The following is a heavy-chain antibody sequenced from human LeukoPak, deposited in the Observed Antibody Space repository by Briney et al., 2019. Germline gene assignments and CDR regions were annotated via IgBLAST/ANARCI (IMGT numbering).Heavy chain of an antibody. CDR1: GGTFINYA. CDR3: AYELEQDYFFY. Sequence: GSSVTVSYKASGGTFINYAISWVRQAPGQGVEWMGRIIHILDMANYAQKFHGRFTITADKSTSTAYMELSSLRSEDTAVYYCAYELEQDYFFYCVQGTLVTVSS. J-gene: IGHJ4*02. CDR2: IIHILDMA. V-gene: IGHV1-69*04. D-gene: IGHD1/OR15-1a*01.